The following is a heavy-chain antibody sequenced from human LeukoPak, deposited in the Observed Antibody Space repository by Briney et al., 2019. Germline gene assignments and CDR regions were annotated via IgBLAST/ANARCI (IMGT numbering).Heavy chain of an antibody. CDR2: ISHDGNER. D-gene: IGHD4-17*01. V-gene: IGHV3-30*04. CDR1: GFTFSSYA. J-gene: IGHJ4*02. CDR3: AKERPYGDYGY. Sequence: PGGSLRLSCAASGFTFSSYAIHWVRQAPGKGLECMAVISHDGNERYYADSVKGRFTISRDNSKNTLYLQMNSLRAEDTAVYYCAKERPYGDYGYWGQGTLVTVSS.